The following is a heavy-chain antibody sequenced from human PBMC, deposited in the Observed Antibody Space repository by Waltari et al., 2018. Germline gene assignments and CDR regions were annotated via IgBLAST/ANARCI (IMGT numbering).Heavy chain of an antibody. Sequence: QVQLQESGPGLVKPSETLSLTCAVSGYSISSGYYWGWIRQPPGKGLEWIGSIYHSGSTYYNPSLKSRVTISVDTSKNQFSLKLSSVTAADTAVYYCARLVGATFDWGQGTLVTVSS. D-gene: IGHD1-26*01. CDR2: IYHSGST. J-gene: IGHJ4*02. CDR3: ARLVGATFD. V-gene: IGHV4-38-2*01. CDR1: GYSISSGYY.